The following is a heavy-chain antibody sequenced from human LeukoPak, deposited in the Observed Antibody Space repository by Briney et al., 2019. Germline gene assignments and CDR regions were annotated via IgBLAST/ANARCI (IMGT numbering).Heavy chain of an antibody. CDR2: INHNGDT. CDR1: GGSFIGYY. D-gene: IGHD6-13*01. V-gene: IGHV4-34*01. Sequence: SDTLSLTCDVTGGSFIGYYWTWIRQPAGKGLEWIGEINHNGDTNYNPSLKSRVTMSVDRSENQFSLNLNSVTAADTAVYYCARGIAAFGRRADSWGQGILVTVSS. J-gene: IGHJ4*02. CDR3: ARGIAAFGRRADS.